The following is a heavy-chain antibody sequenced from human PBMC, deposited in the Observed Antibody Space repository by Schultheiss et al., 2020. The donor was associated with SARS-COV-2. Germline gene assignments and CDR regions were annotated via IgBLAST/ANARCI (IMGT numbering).Heavy chain of an antibody. D-gene: IGHD6-19*01. CDR3: ARGPHSSGWYAYQGDY. V-gene: IGHV1-3*01. Sequence: ASVKVSCKASGYTFTSYAMHWVRQAPGQRLEWMGWINAGNGNTKYSQKFQGRVTITRDTSASTAYMELSSLRSEDTAVYYCARGPHSSGWYAYQGDYWGQGTLVTVSS. J-gene: IGHJ4*02. CDR1: GYTFTSYA. CDR2: INAGNGNT.